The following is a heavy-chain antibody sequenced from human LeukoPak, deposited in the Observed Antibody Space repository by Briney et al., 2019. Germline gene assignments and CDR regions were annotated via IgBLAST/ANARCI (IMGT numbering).Heavy chain of an antibody. CDR2: IYYSGST. J-gene: IGHJ4*02. CDR3: ASTYYYDSSGYFVY. V-gene: IGHV4-59*01. Sequence: ETLSLTCTVSGGSISSYYWSWIRQPPGKGLEWIGYIYYSGSTNYNPPLKSRVTISVDTSKNQFSLKLSSVTAADTAVYYCASTYYYDSSGYFVYWGQGTLVTVSS. D-gene: IGHD3-22*01. CDR1: GGSISSYY.